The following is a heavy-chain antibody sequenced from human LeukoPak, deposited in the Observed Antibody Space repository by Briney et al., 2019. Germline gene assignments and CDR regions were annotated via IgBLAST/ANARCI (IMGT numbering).Heavy chain of an antibody. D-gene: IGHD4-11*01. CDR2: ISSSGSTI. Sequence: GGSLRLSCAAPGFTFSDYYMSWIRQAPGKGLEWVSYISSSGSTIYYADSVKGRLTISRDNAKNSLYLQMNSLRAEDTAVYYCARDVGLQYDLDYWGQGTLVTVSS. V-gene: IGHV3-11*01. J-gene: IGHJ4*02. CDR1: GFTFSDYY. CDR3: ARDVGLQYDLDY.